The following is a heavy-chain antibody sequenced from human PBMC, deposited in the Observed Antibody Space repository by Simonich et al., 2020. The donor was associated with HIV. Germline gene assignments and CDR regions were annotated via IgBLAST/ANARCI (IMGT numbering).Heavy chain of an antibody. CDR1: GFTFSSYA. D-gene: IGHD3-3*02. CDR2: ISYDGSNK. Sequence: QVQLVESGGGVVQPGRSLRLSCAASGFTFSSYAMHCVRQAPGKGLEWVAVISYDGSNKYYADSVKGRFTISRDNSKNTLYLQMNSLRAEDTAVYYCASEGSISSVWADDYWGQGTLVTVSS. J-gene: IGHJ4*02. CDR3: ASEGSISSVWADDY. V-gene: IGHV3-30*07.